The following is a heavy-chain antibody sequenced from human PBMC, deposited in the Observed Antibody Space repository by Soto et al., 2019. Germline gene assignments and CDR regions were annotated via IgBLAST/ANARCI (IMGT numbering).Heavy chain of an antibody. J-gene: IGHJ6*03. CDR2: INGYNGNT. Sequence: QVQLVQSGAEVKKPGASVKVSCKASGYMFPSYGITWVRQAPGQGLEWMGWINGYNGNTNYAQKFQGRVTLTTDTTTTTAYLERRSLTSDDTAVYYCASDHQKNVVVAPAAYYYYYMDVWGKGTTVTVSS. CDR1: GYMFPSYG. V-gene: IGHV1-18*01. CDR3: ASDHQKNVVVAPAAYYYYYMDV. D-gene: IGHD2-2*01.